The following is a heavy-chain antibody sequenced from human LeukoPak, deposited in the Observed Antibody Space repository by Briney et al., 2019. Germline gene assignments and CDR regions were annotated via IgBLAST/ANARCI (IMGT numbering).Heavy chain of an antibody. D-gene: IGHD5-18*01. V-gene: IGHV4-39*01. Sequence: SETLSLTCTVSGGSISSSNYYWGWIRQPPGKGLEWIGSIYYSGSTYYNPSLKSRVTISVDTSKNQFSLKLSSVTAADTAVYYCARRGNTAMVSNLDYWGQGTLVTVSS. CDR3: ARRGNTAMVSNLDY. CDR2: IYYSGST. J-gene: IGHJ4*02. CDR1: GGSISSSNYY.